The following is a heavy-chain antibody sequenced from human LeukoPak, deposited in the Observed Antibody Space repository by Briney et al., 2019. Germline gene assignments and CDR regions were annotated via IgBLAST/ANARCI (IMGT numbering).Heavy chain of an antibody. J-gene: IGHJ5*02. V-gene: IGHV1-2*02. CDR2: INPNSGGT. CDR3: ARGGKITIFGVVIRSGNWFDP. D-gene: IGHD3-3*01. Sequence: GASVKVSCKASGYTFTGYYMHWVRQAPGQGLEWMGWINPNSGGTNYAQKFQGRVTMTRDTSISTAYMELSRLRSDDTAVYYCARGGKITIFGVVIRSGNWFDPWGQGTLVTVSS. CDR1: GYTFTGYY.